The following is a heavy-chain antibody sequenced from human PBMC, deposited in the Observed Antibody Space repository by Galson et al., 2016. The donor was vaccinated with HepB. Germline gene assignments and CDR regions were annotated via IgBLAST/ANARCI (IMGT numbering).Heavy chain of an antibody. CDR2: ISSGSSTI. D-gene: IGHD2-15*01. V-gene: IGHV3-48*02. J-gene: IGHJ6*02. CDR1: GFTFSDYS. Sequence: SLRLSCAASGFTFSDYSMNWVRQAPGKGLEWVSYISSGSSTIYYGDSVKGRFTISRDNAKNSMYLQMNSLRDEDTAVYYRARVGSARRGGMDVWGQGTTVTVSS. CDR3: ARVGSARRGGMDV.